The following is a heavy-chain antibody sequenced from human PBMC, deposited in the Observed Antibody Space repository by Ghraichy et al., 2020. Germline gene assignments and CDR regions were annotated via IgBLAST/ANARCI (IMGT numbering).Heavy chain of an antibody. J-gene: IGHJ4*02. D-gene: IGHD3-10*01. CDR1: GFTFSSYG. CDR3: AKEGGDVTMVRGVQGDFDY. Sequence: GGSLRLSCAASGFTFSSYGMHWVRQAPGKGLEWVAVISYDGSNKYYADSVKGRFTISRDNSKNTLYLQMNSLRAEDTAVYYCAKEGGDVTMVRGVQGDFDYWGQGTLVTVSS. CDR2: ISYDGSNK. V-gene: IGHV3-30*18.